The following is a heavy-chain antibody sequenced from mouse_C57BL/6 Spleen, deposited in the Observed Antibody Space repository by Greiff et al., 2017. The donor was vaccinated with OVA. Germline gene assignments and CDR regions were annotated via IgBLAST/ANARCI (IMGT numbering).Heavy chain of an antibody. D-gene: IGHD1-1*01. CDR2: IYIGNGYT. Sequence: VQLKQPGAELVRPGSSVKMSCKTSGYTLTSYGINWVKQRPGQGLEWIGYIYIGNGYTEYNEKFKGKATLTSDTSSSTAYMQLSSLTSEDSAIYFCAKNYYGSSYAMDYWGQGTSVTVSS. CDR1: GYTLTSYG. CDR3: AKNYYGSSYAMDY. V-gene: IGHV1-58*01. J-gene: IGHJ4*01.